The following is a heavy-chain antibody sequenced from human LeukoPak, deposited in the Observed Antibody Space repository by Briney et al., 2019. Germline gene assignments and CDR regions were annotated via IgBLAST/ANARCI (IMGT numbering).Heavy chain of an antibody. CDR1: GFTFSSYE. CDR2: ISSSSSYI. D-gene: IGHD6-13*01. CDR3: ARMAAAGTEYNWFDP. V-gene: IGHV3-21*01. Sequence: PGGSLRLSCAASGFTFSSYEMNWVRQAPGKGLEWVSSISSSSSYIYYADSVKGRFTISRDNAKNSLYLQMNSLRAEDTAVYYCARMAAAGTEYNWFDPWGQGTLVTVSS. J-gene: IGHJ5*02.